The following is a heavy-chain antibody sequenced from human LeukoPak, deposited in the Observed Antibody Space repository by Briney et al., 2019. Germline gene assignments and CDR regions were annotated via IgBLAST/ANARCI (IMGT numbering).Heavy chain of an antibody. J-gene: IGHJ3*02. D-gene: IGHD6-19*01. CDR3: ARGPSIAVAGSFDI. CDR2: SSRSGSTR. Sequence: GGSLRLSCAASGFTFSDYYMSWIRQAPGKGLEWVSNSSRSGSTRYYADSVKGRFTISRDNAKNSLYLQMNGLRAEDTAVYYCARGPSIAVAGSFDIWGQGTMVTVSS. CDR1: GFTFSDYY. V-gene: IGHV3-11*04.